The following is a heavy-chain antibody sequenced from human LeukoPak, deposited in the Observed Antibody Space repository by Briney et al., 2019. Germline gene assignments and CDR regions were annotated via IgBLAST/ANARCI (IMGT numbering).Heavy chain of an antibody. V-gene: IGHV1-8*01. J-gene: IGHJ5*02. CDR3: ARADYDFVWGSYRLPDP. CDR1: GYTFTNYD. CDR2: VNPDSGNT. Sequence: GASVTVSCKASGYTFTNYDINWVRQAPGQGLEWMGWVNPDSGNTGYAQKFQGRVTMTRNTSISTAYMELSSLRSEDTAMYYCARADYDFVWGSYRLPDPWGQGTLVTVSS. D-gene: IGHD3-16*02.